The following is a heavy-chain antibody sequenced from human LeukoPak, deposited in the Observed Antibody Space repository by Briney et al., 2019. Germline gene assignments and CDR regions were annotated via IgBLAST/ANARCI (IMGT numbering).Heavy chain of an antibody. CDR3: ARDMYTTSSARGAY. Sequence: GGSLRLSCAASGFTFSSYWMHWVRQAPGKGLEWVLRINSDGSSTTYADSVKGRFTISRDNDKNTLYLQMNRLRAEDTAVYYCARDMYTTSSARGAYWDQGTLVTVSS. CDR2: INSDGSST. CDR1: GFTFSSYW. V-gene: IGHV3-74*01. D-gene: IGHD6-6*01. J-gene: IGHJ4*02.